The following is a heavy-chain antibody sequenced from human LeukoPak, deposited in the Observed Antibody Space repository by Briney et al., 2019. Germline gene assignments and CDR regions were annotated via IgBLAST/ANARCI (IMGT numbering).Heavy chain of an antibody. D-gene: IGHD2-2*01. CDR1: GYTFTSYY. J-gene: IGHJ6*02. CDR2: INPSGGST. Sequence: ASVKVSCKASGYTFTSYYMQWVRQAPGHGVEWMGIINPSGGSTSYAQKFQGRVTMTRDTSTSTVYMELSSLRSEDTAVYYCARDDCSSTSCYFGMDVWGQGTTVTVSS. CDR3: ARDDCSSTSCYFGMDV. V-gene: IGHV1-46*01.